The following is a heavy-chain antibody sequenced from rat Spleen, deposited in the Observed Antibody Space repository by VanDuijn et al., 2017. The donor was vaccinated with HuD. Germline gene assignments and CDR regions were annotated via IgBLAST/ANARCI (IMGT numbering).Heavy chain of an antibody. V-gene: IGHV5-17*01. CDR3: TRAMYTTDYYFAKGYYVMDA. CDR2: IIYDGSST. D-gene: IGHD1-6*01. CDR1: GFTFNDCY. Sequence: EVQLVESDGGLVQPGRSLKLSCVASGFTFNDCYMAWVRQAPTKGLEWVATIIYDGSSTYYRDSVKGRFTISRDNAKSTLYLQMDSLRSEDTATYYCTRAMYTTDYYFAKGYYVMDAWGQGASVTVSS. J-gene: IGHJ4*01.